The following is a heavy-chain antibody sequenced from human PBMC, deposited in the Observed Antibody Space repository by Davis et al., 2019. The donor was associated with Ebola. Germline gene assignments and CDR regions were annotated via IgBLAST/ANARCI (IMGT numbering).Heavy chain of an antibody. D-gene: IGHD1-7*01. CDR2: ISYDGSNK. J-gene: IGHJ4*02. Sequence: GESLKISCAASGFTFSSYGMHWVRQAPGKGLEWVSIISYDGSNKYYADSVKGRFTISRDNSKNTLYLQMNSLRAEDTAVYYCAKGITGTLFWGQGTLVTVSS. CDR1: GFTFSSYG. CDR3: AKGITGTLF. V-gene: IGHV3-30*18.